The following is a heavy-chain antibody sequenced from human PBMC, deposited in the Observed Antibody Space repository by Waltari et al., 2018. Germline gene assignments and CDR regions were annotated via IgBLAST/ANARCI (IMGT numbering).Heavy chain of an antibody. J-gene: IGHJ4*02. V-gene: IGHV3-21*01. D-gene: IGHD6-6*01. Sequence: VQLVQSGGGLVKPGGSLRLSCAASGFTFSSYSMNWVRQAPGKGLEWVSSMSSSSSYIYYADSVKGRFTIARDNAKNSLYLQMNSLRAEDTAVYYCARDPRDSSIAARVWGQGTLVTVSS. CDR3: ARDPRDSSIAARV. CDR1: GFTFSSYS. CDR2: MSSSSSYI.